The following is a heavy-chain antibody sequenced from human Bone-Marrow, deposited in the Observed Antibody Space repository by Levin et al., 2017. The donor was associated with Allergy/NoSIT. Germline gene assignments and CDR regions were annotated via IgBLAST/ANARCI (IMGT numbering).Heavy chain of an antibody. CDR1: GDSTSSRYF. Sequence: SETLSLTCTVSGDSTSSRYFWGWIRQPPGKGLEWIGSIFSSGTTYYNPSLKSRVTISLDTSRSQFSLTLSSVTAADTAVYYCARTYGSVWPDGFDIWGQGTMVTVSS. J-gene: IGHJ3*02. CDR3: ARTYGSVWPDGFDI. D-gene: IGHD6-25*01. CDR2: IFSSGTT. V-gene: IGHV4-38-2*02.